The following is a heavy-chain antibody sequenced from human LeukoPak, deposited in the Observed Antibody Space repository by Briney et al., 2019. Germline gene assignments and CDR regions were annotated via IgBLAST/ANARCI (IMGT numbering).Heavy chain of an antibody. Sequence: SETLSLTCSVSGASISSGNYFWNWVRQSPVKGLEWIGCISYSGTTHYNPSLKSRVTIFVDTSKNHFSLNLNSVTASDTAVYYCARSFDYWGQGTLVAVSS. J-gene: IGHJ4*02. V-gene: IGHV4-39*02. CDR2: ISYSGTT. CDR3: ARSFDY. CDR1: GASISSGNYF.